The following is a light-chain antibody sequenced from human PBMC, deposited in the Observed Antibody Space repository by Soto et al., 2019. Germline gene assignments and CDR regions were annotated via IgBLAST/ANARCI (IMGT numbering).Light chain of an antibody. CDR3: QQYNTWYS. Sequence: DIQMTQSPSTLSASLGDRVAITYRASQTISQWLAWYQQKPGKAPKLLIYDASSLETGVPSRFSGSGSGTEFALTISSLQPDDFATYYCQQYNTWYSFGQGTKLVVK. J-gene: IGKJ2*03. CDR2: DAS. CDR1: QTISQW. V-gene: IGKV1-5*01.